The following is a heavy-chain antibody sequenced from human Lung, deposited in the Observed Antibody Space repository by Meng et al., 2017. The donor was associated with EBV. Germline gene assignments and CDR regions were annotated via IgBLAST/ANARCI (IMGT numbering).Heavy chain of an antibody. CDR2: INNNTGNP. V-gene: IGHV7-4-1*02. CDR1: GYSFTSYA. J-gene: IGHJ4*02. D-gene: IGHD1-26*01. CDR3: ARGVVGATSGDY. Sequence: QIGQSGEELKNPRASVKVYCKASGYSFTSYAMNWVRQAAGQGLEWMGWINNNTGNPTYAQGFKGRFVFSLDPSVSTAYLQISSLKAEDTAVYYCARGVVGATSGDYWGQGTLVTVSS.